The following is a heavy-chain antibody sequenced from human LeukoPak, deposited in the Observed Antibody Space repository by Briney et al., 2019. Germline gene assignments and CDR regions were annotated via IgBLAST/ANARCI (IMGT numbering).Heavy chain of an antibody. CDR3: ARTTVVTPAAFDI. D-gene: IGHD4-23*01. V-gene: IGHV1-2*02. Sequence: SVKVSCKASGYTFTGYYMHWVRQAPGQGLEWMGWINPNSGGTNYAQKFQGRVTMTRDTSLSTAYMELSRLRSDDTAVYYCARTTVVTPAAFDIWGQGTMVTVSS. CDR2: INPNSGGT. J-gene: IGHJ3*02. CDR1: GYTFTGYY.